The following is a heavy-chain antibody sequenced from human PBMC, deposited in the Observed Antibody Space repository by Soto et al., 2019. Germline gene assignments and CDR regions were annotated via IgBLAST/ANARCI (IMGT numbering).Heavy chain of an antibody. D-gene: IGHD3-3*01. CDR1: GFTFSSYG. CDR3: ARDGEYDFWSGSPDATRLFDY. V-gene: IGHV3-33*01. Sequence: QVQLVESGGGVVQPGRSLRLSCAASGFTFSSYGMHWVRQAPGKGLEWVAVIWYDGSNKYYADSVKGRFTISRDNSKNTLYLQMNSLRAEDTAVYYCARDGEYDFWSGSPDATRLFDYWGQGTLVTVSS. CDR2: IWYDGSNK. J-gene: IGHJ4*02.